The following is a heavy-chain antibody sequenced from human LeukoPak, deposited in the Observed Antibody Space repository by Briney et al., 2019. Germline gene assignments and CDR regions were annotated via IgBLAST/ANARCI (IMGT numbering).Heavy chain of an antibody. CDR1: GFTFDDYA. Sequence: GGSLRLSCAASGFTFDDYAMHWVRQAPGRGLEWVSGISWNSGSIDYADSVKGRFTISRDNAKNSLYLQMNSLRAEDTAFYYCAKAEGFFGGYYDHWGQGTLVTVSS. J-gene: IGHJ4*02. D-gene: IGHD4-23*01. V-gene: IGHV3-9*01. CDR3: AKAEGFFGGYYDH. CDR2: ISWNSGSI.